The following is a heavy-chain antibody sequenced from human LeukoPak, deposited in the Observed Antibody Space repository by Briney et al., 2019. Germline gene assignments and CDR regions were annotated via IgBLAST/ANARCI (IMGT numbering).Heavy chain of an antibody. CDR1: GGSTSVYY. V-gene: IGHV4-59*01. D-gene: IGHD3-10*01. Sequence: PSETLSLTCTVSGGSTSVYYWSWIRQPPGKGLEWIGHIYYSGSTNYNPSLKSRVTISLDTSKNQFSLKLNSLTAADTAVYYCASGDYGAGSPVMRYWGHGTLVIVSS. CDR3: ASGDYGAGSPVMRY. J-gene: IGHJ4*01. CDR2: IYYSGST.